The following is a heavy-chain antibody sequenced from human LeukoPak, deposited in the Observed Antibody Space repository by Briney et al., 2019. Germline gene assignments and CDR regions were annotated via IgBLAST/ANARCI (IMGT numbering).Heavy chain of an antibody. CDR1: GGSFSGYY. CDR2: INHSGST. D-gene: IGHD3-3*01. CDR3: ARSRRITIFGVVKGAFDI. V-gene: IGHV4-34*01. J-gene: IGHJ3*02. Sequence: SETPSLTCAVYGGSFSGYYWSWIRQPPGKGLEWIGEINHSGSTNYNPSLKSRVTISVDTSKNQFSLKLSSVTAADTAVYYCARSRRITIFGVVKGAFDIWGQGTMVTVSS.